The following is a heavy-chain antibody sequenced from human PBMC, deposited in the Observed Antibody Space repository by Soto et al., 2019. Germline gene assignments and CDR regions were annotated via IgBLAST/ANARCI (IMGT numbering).Heavy chain of an antibody. Sequence: PSETLSLTCTVSGGSINNNYYYWGWVRQPPGKGLEWIASISRSGTTYYNPSLKSRVTKSIDTSRNQFSLTLTSVTAADTAVYYCASQKCDVPAFYDYSSQGPLVTVSS. V-gene: IGHV4-39*01. CDR2: ISRSGTT. J-gene: IGHJ4*02. CDR1: GGSINNNYYY. CDR3: ASQKCDVPAFYDY.